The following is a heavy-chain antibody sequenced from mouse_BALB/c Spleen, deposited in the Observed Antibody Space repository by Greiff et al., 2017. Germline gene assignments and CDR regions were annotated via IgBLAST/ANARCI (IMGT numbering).Heavy chain of an antibody. Sequence: EVQLVESGGGLVKPGGSLKLSCAASGFTFSSYTMSWVRQTPEKRLEWVATISSGGSYTYYPDSVKGRFTISRDNAKNTLYLQMSSLKSEDTAMYYCTRDYRYDEGFAYWGQGTLVTVSA. CDR3: TRDYRYDEGFAY. CDR2: ISSGGSYT. D-gene: IGHD2-14*01. J-gene: IGHJ3*01. CDR1: GFTFSSYT. V-gene: IGHV5-6-4*01.